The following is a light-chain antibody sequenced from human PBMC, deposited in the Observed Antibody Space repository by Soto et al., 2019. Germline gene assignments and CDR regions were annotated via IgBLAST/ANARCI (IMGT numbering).Light chain of an antibody. J-gene: IGLJ2*01. Sequence: QSALTQPRSVSGSPGQSVTISCTGTSSDVGGYNYVSWYQQHPGTAPKLMIYDVSQRPSGVPDRFSGSKSGNTASLTISGLQDEDEAYYYCCSCGGSHFVFGGGTKVTVL. V-gene: IGLV2-11*01. CDR3: CSCGGSHFV. CDR2: DVS. CDR1: SSDVGGYNY.